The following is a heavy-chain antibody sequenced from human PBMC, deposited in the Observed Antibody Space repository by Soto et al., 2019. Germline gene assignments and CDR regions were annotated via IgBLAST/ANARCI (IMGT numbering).Heavy chain of an antibody. D-gene: IGHD1-20*01. V-gene: IGHV4-34*08. CDR3: ATSQKGYNWNYFDH. CDR1: GFTFSSYG. CDR2: INHSGGT. Sequence: PGGSLRLSCAASGFTFSSYGMHWVRQPPGKGLEWIGEINHSGGTSYNPSLKSRVTISVDTSKSQFSLKLTSVTAADRAVYYCATSQKGYNWNYFDHWGQGALVTVSS. J-gene: IGHJ4*02.